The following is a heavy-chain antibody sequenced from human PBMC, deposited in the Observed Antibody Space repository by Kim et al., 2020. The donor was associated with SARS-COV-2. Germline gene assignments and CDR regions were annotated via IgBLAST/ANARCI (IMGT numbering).Heavy chain of an antibody. CDR2: IYYSGST. D-gene: IGHD3-10*01. CDR1: GGSISSGDYY. V-gene: IGHV4-30-4*01. CDR3: AREMVWFGENDY. J-gene: IGHJ4*02. Sequence: SETLSLTCTVSGGSISSGDYYWSWIRQPPGKGLEWIGYIYYSGSTYYNPSLKSRVTISVDTSKNQFSLKLSSVTAADTAVYYCAREMVWFGENDYWGQGTLVTVSS.